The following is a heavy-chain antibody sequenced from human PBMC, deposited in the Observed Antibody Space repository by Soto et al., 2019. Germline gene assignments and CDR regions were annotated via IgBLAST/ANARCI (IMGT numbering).Heavy chain of an antibody. D-gene: IGHD3-3*01. Sequence: ASVKVSCKASGYTFTGYYMHWVRQAPGQGLEWMGWINPNSGGTNYAQKFQGWVTMTRDTSISTAYMELSRLRSDDTAVYYCARAPTVINDFSPLGFDDWGQGTLVTVSS. V-gene: IGHV1-2*04. CDR2: INPNSGGT. J-gene: IGHJ4*02. CDR1: GYTFTGYY. CDR3: ARAPTVINDFSPLGFDD.